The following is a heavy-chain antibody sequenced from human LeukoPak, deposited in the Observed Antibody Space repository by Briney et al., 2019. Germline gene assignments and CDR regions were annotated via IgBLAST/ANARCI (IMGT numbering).Heavy chain of an antibody. D-gene: IGHD3-10*01. V-gene: IGHV3-23*01. J-gene: IGHJ1*01. Sequence: SGGSLRLSCAASGFTFSSYAMSWVRQAPGKGLEWVSAISGSGGSTYYADSVKGRFTISRDNSKNTLYLQMNSLRAEDTAVYYCAKDYGSGSYPPWSLYFQHWGQGTLVTVSS. CDR3: AKDYGSGSYPPWSLYFQH. CDR1: GFTFSSYA. CDR2: ISGSGGST.